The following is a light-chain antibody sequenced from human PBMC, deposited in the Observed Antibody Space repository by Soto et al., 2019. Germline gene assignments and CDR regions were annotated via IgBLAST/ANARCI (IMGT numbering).Light chain of an antibody. CDR2: DAD. J-gene: IGKJ5*01. CDR1: HSVSSTF. Sequence: DTVLTQSPGTLSLSPGETATLTCSASHSVSSTFLAWYQQKPGQAPTLLIYDADTRATGIPDRFSGSGFGTRFTLTISSLEPEDFAMYYCQQSASSVTFGQGTRLEIK. CDR3: QQSASSVT. V-gene: IGKV3-20*01.